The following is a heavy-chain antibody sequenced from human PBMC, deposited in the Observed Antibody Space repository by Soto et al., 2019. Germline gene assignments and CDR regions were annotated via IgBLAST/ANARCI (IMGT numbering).Heavy chain of an antibody. J-gene: IGHJ4*02. CDR2: IYYSGST. Sequence: SETLSLTCTVSGGSISSGGYYWSWIRQHPGKGLEWIGYIYYSGSTYYNPSLKSRVTISVDTSKNQFSLKLSSVTAADTAVYYCARSPWIAAAGTPHYFDYCGQGTLVTVSS. D-gene: IGHD6-13*01. V-gene: IGHV4-31*03. CDR3: ARSPWIAAAGTPHYFDY. CDR1: GGSISSGGYY.